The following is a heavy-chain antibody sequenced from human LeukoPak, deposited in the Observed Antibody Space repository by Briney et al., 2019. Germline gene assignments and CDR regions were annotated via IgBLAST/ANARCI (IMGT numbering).Heavy chain of an antibody. CDR2: INHSGST. V-gene: IGHV4-34*01. CDR1: GGSFSGYY. Sequence: SETLSLTCAVYGGSFSGYYWSWIRQPPGKGLEWIGEINHSGSTNYNPSLKSRVTISVDTSKNQFSLKLSSVTAADTAVYYCARGSRITIRYFDWLLKYYFDYWGQGTLVTVSS. D-gene: IGHD3-9*01. CDR3: ARGSRITIRYFDWLLKYYFDY. J-gene: IGHJ4*02.